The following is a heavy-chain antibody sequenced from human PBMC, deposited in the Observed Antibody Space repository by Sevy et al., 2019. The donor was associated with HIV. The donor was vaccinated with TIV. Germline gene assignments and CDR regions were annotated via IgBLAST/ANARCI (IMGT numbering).Heavy chain of an antibody. CDR1: GFTFDDYT. J-gene: IGHJ4*02. Sequence: GGSLRLSCAASGFTFDDYTMHWVRQVPGKGLEWVSLISWDAKKTDYADSVEGRFTVSRDNRKNSLYLQMNSLRSEDTVLDFCPKDIPGYTGFDHWGQGTLVTVSS. CDR2: ISWDAKKT. V-gene: IGHV3-43*01. D-gene: IGHD5-18*01. CDR3: PKDIPGYTGFDH.